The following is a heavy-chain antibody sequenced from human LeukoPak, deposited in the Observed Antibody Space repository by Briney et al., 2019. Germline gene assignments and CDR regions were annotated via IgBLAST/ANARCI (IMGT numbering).Heavy chain of an antibody. CDR1: GFTFSSYE. J-gene: IGHJ4*02. CDR2: ISSSSSYI. D-gene: IGHD1-26*01. V-gene: IGHV3-21*01. CDR3: ASIWDPDY. Sequence: GGSLRLSCAASGFTFSSYEMNWVRQAPGKGLEWVSSISSSSSYIYYADSVKGRFTISRDNSKNTLYLQMNSLRAEDTAVYYCASIWDPDYWGQGTLVTVSS.